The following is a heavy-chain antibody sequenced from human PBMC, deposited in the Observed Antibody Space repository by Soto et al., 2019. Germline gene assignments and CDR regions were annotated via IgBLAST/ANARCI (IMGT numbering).Heavy chain of an antibody. CDR2: INPNSGGT. D-gene: IGHD6-13*01. J-gene: IGHJ6*02. CDR3: ARGAAAGTDGYYYGMDV. CDR1: GYTFTGYY. V-gene: IGHV1-2*02. Sequence: ASVNVSCKASGYTFTGYYMHWVRQAPGQGLEWMGWINPNSGGTNYAQKFQGRVTMTRDTSISTAYMELSRLRSDDTAVYYCARGAAAGTDGYYYGMDVWGQGTTVTVSS.